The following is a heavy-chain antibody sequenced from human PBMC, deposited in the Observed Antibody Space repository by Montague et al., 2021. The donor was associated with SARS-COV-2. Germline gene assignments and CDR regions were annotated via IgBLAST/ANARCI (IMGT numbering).Heavy chain of an antibody. J-gene: IGHJ4*02. CDR2: IYHSGTT. CDR1: GDSITNNYY. Sequence: SETLSLTCTVSGDSITNNYYWGWIRQPPGKALVWIGTIYHSGTTYYNPSLKSRVTISVDTSNNQFSLKLTSVTAADTAVYYCARRHIVASNRAFDYWGQGTLVTVSS. CDR3: ARRHIVASNRAFDY. V-gene: IGHV4-38-2*02. D-gene: IGHD2-21*01.